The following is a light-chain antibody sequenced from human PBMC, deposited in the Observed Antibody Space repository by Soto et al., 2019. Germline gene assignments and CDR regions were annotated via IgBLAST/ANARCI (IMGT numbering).Light chain of an antibody. V-gene: IGLV8-61*01. CDR3: VLYMGSGISV. CDR1: SRSVSSSYY. CDR2: NTN. J-gene: IGLJ3*02. Sequence: QTVVTQEPSFSVSPGGTVTLTCALSSRSVSSSYYPSWYQQTPGQAPRTLIYNTNTRSSGVPDRFSGSILGNKAALTITGARADDESDYYCVLYMGSGISVFGGGTKVTVL.